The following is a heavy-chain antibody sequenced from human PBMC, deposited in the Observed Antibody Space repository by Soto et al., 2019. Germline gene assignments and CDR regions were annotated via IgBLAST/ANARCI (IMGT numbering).Heavy chain of an antibody. J-gene: IGHJ5*02. D-gene: IGHD3-10*01. Sequence: QIQLVQSGAEVKKPGASVKVSCKASGYTLTTYGISWVRQAPGQGLEWMGWISTYNGNTNYAQKFQDRVTMTSDTSTNTGSVELRSLTYDDTALYSCASWAYGTGSPTGSWGQGTLVTVSS. V-gene: IGHV1-18*01. CDR1: GYTLTTYG. CDR3: ASWAYGTGSPTGS. CDR2: ISTYNGNT.